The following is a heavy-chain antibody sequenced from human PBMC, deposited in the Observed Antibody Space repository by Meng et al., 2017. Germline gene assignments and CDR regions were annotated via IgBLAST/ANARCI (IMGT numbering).Heavy chain of an antibody. CDR2: INPSGGST. CDR1: GYTFTSYY. J-gene: IGHJ5*02. V-gene: IGHV1-46*01. Sequence: ASVKVSCKASGYTFTSYYMHWVRQAPGQGLEWMGIINPSGGSTSYAQKFQGRVTMTRDTSTSTVYMELSSLRSEDTAVYYCARVSYYGSGSYSWFDPWGQGTLVTVSS. D-gene: IGHD3-10*01. CDR3: ARVSYYGSGSYSWFDP.